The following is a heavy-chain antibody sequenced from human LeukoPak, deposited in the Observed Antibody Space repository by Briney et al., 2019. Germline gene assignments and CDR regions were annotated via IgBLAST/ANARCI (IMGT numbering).Heavy chain of an antibody. CDR2: MRVGGKT. J-gene: IGHJ4*02. V-gene: IGHV3-23*01. Sequence: GRSLRLSCVASGFTFSNYGMSWVRQAPGKGLEWASIMRVGGKTYYAESVKGRFTISRDNSKNTVYLQMSNLRAEDTALYYCAKGRDNYAYGDFDYWGQGTLVTVSS. D-gene: IGHD5-18*01. CDR3: AKGRDNYAYGDFDY. CDR1: GFTFSNYG.